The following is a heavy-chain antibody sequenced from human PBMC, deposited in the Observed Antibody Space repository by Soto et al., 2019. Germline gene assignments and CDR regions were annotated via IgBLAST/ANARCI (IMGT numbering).Heavy chain of an antibody. CDR2: IYYSGST. D-gene: IGHD3-3*01. CDR3: ARGDFWSGYYPYFDY. Sequence: WTWIRQPPGKGLAWIGYIYYSGSTNYNPSLKSRVTISLDTSKNQFSLKLSSVTAADTAVYYCARGDFWSGYYPYFDYWGQGTLVTVSS. J-gene: IGHJ4*02. V-gene: IGHV4-59*01.